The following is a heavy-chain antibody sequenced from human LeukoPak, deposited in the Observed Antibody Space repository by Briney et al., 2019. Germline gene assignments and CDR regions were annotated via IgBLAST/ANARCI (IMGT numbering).Heavy chain of an antibody. J-gene: IGHJ4*02. CDR3: ARGDYGGNPFDY. CDR2: IYYSGST. CDR1: GGSISSSSYY. D-gene: IGHD4-23*01. Sequence: SETLSLTCTVSGGSISSSSYYWGWIRQPPGKGLEWIGSIYYSGSTYYNPSLKSRVTISVDTSKNHFSLKLSSVTAADTAVYYCARGDYGGNPFDYWGQGTLVTVSS. V-gene: IGHV4-39*07.